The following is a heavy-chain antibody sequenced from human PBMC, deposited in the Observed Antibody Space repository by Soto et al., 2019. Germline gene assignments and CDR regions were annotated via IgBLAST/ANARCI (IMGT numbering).Heavy chain of an antibody. CDR2: IYHSGST. CDR3: ARAGHNWFDP. J-gene: IGHJ5*02. CDR1: GGSISSGGYS. Sequence: SETLSLTCAVSGGSISSGGYSWSWIRQPPGKGLEWIGYIYHSGSTYYNPSLESRVTISVDRSKNQFSLKLSSVTAADTAVYYCARAGHNWFDPWGQGTLVTVSS. V-gene: IGHV4-30-2*01.